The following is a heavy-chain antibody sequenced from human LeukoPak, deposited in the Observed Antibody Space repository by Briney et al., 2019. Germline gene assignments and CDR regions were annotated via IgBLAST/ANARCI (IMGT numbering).Heavy chain of an antibody. CDR1: GGSISSSSYY. V-gene: IGHV4-39*02. J-gene: IGHJ5*02. CDR2: IYYSGST. D-gene: IGHD3-9*01. Sequence: SETLSLTCTVSGGSISSSSYYWGWIRQPPGKGLEWIGSIYYSGSTYYNPSLKSRVTISVDTSKNQFSLKLSSVTAADTAVYYCARDHRSYYDILTGYYKYNWLDPWGQGTLVTVSS. CDR3: ARDHRSYYDILTGYYKYNWLDP.